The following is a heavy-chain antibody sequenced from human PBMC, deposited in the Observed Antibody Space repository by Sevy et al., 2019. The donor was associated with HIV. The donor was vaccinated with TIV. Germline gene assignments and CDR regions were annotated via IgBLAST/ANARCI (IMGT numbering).Heavy chain of an antibody. CDR1: GYTFTSYG. Sequence: ASVKVSCKASGYTFTSYGITWVRQAPGQGLEWIGWISTYNGKTSYGQKLQGRVTMTTEISTSTAYMELRGLTSDDTAVYYCVRDPSGSYAPPEYWGQRTLVTVSS. V-gene: IGHV1-18*04. CDR2: ISTYNGKT. D-gene: IGHD1-26*01. CDR3: VRDPSGSYAPPEY. J-gene: IGHJ4*02.